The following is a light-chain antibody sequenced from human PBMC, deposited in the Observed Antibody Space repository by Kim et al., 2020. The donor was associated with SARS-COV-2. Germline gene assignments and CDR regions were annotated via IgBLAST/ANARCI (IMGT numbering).Light chain of an antibody. J-gene: IGKJ2*01. CDR2: AAS. V-gene: IGKV1-6*01. Sequence: ATQMTQSPSSLSASVGDRVTITCRASQYIRNELGWYQQKPGKAPKLLIYAASILQSGVPSRFSGSGSGTDFTLTISGLRPEDCATYYCLQDYSYPRTFGQGTKLEI. CDR1: QYIRNE. CDR3: LQDYSYPRT.